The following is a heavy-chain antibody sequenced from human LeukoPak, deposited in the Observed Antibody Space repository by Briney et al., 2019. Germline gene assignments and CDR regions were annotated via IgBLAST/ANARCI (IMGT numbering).Heavy chain of an antibody. CDR3: ARVGYGDYASFDY. CDR1: GFTFSSYA. D-gene: IGHD4-17*01. CDR2: ISSNGGST. J-gene: IGHJ4*02. V-gene: IGHV3-64*01. Sequence: GGSLRLSCAASGFTFSSYAMHWVRQAPGKGLEYVSAISSNGGSTYYANSVKGRFTISRDNSKNTLCLQMGSLRAEDMAVYYCARVGYGDYASFDYWGQGTLVTVSS.